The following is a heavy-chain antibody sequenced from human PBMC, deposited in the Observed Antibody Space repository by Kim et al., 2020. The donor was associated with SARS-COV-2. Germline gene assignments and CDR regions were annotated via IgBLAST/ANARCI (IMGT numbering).Heavy chain of an antibody. CDR1: GFTVSSNY. J-gene: IGHJ3*02. V-gene: IGHV3-53*01. Sequence: GGSLRLSCAASGFTVSSNYMSWVRQAPGKGLEWVSVIYSGGSTYYADSVKGRFTISRDNSKNTLYLQMNSLRAEDTAVYYCASTRDIVVVPAAIPDFNDAFDIWGQGTMVTVSS. D-gene: IGHD2-2*02. CDR2: IYSGGST. CDR3: ASTRDIVVVPAAIPDFNDAFDI.